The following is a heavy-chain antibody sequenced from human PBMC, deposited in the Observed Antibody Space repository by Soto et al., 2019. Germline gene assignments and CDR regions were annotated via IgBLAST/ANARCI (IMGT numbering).Heavy chain of an antibody. D-gene: IGHD3-22*01. CDR2: INPNSSHT. V-gene: IGHV1-18*01. CDR3: ARGQVVNFDNWFDP. Sequence: QVQLLQSGAEVKKPGTSVKASCQASGYTFTTYGIIWVRQAPGQGLGWMGWINPNSSHTNYAQNLQDRATMTTGTSTNTAYTEVGSLRSEEPAVYFCARGQVVNFDNWFDPWGQGTVVTVSS. J-gene: IGHJ5*02. CDR1: GYTFTTYG.